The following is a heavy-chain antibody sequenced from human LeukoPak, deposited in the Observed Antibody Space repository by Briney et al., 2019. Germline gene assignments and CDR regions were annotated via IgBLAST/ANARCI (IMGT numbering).Heavy chain of an antibody. CDR3: AKDISGIAVAGPIDY. CDR2: VNRDGSET. J-gene: IGHJ4*02. D-gene: IGHD6-19*01. V-gene: IGHV3-7*03. Sequence: GGSLRLSCAASGFALSSHWMTWVRQVPGRGPEWVANVNRDGSETYYLDSVKGRFTISKDNAKNSLYLQMNSLRAEDTALYYCAKDISGIAVAGPIDYWGQGTLVTVSS. CDR1: GFALSSHW.